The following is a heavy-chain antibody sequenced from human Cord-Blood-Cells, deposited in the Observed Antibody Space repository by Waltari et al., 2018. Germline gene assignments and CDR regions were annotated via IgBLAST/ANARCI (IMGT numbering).Heavy chain of an antibody. D-gene: IGHD6-13*01. CDR1: GGSISSSSYY. V-gene: IGHV4-39*01. CDR3: ARLHIAAVIYGMDV. Sequence: QLQLQESGPGLVKPSETLSLTCTVSGGSISSSSYYWGWIRQPPGKGLEWIGSIYYSGSTYYNPSRKSRVTISVDTSKNQFSLKLSSVTAADTAVYYCARLHIAAVIYGMDVWGQGTTVTVSS. J-gene: IGHJ6*02. CDR2: IYYSGST.